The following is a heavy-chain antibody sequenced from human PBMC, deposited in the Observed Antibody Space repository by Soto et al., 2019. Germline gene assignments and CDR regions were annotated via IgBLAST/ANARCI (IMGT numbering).Heavy chain of an antibody. Sequence: SQTLSLTCAISGDSVSSNSAAWNWIRQSPSRGLEWLGRTYYRSKWYNDYAVSVKSRITINPDTSKNQFSLQLNSVTPEDTAVYYCARDIAARSLVDDSIYYYYRMDVWGQGTSVTGSS. V-gene: IGHV6-1*01. CDR1: GDSVSSNSAA. CDR2: TYYRSKWYN. J-gene: IGHJ6*02. D-gene: IGHD6-6*01. CDR3: ARDIAARSLVDDSIYYYYRMDV.